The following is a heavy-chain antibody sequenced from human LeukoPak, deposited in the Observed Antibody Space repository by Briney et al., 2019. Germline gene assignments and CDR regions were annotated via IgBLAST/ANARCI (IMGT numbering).Heavy chain of an antibody. D-gene: IGHD3-22*01. CDR2: IRYDGSNR. Sequence: GGSLRLSCAASGFTFSSYSMNWVRQAPGKGLEWVAFIRYDGSNRNYADSVKGRFTISRDNSRNTLYLQMNSLRAEDTAVYYCAKGGYSYDSSGHNYFDYWGQGTLGTVSS. V-gene: IGHV3-30*02. CDR3: AKGGYSYDSSGHNYFDY. CDR1: GFTFSSYS. J-gene: IGHJ4*02.